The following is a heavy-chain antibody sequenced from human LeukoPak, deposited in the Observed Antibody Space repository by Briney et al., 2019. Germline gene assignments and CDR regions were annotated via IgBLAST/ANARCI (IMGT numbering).Heavy chain of an antibody. CDR2: ISYDGSNK. V-gene: IGHV3-30-3*01. Sequence: GGSLRLSCAASGFTFSSYAMHWVRQAPGKGLEWVAVISYDGSNKYYADSVKGRFTISRDNSENTLYLQMNSLRAEDTAMYYCARPGELFNYWGQGTLVTVSS. J-gene: IGHJ4*02. CDR3: ARPGELFNY. CDR1: GFTFSSYA. D-gene: IGHD3-10*01.